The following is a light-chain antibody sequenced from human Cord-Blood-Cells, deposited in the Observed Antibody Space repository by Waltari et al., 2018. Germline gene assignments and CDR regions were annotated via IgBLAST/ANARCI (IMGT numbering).Light chain of an antibody. V-gene: IGKV1-39*01. CDR2: AAS. J-gene: IGKJ1*01. CDR1: QSSSSY. Sequence: EIQMTQSPSSLSASVGDRVTITRRASQSSSSYLNWYQQKPGKAPKLLIYAASSLQSGVASRFSGSGSGTDFTLTISSLQPDDLATYYCQQRYSTPWTFGQGTKVEIK. CDR3: QQRYSTPWT.